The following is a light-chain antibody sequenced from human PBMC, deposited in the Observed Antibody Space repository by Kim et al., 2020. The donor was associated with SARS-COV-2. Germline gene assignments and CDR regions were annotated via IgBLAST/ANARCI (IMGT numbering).Light chain of an antibody. Sequence: ALGQTAGITCGGNNIGSKNVHWYQQKPGQAPVLVIYRDSNRPSGIPERFSGSNSGNTATLTISRAQAGDEADYYCQVWDSSTEVVFGGGTQLTVL. CDR2: RDS. V-gene: IGLV3-9*01. CDR3: QVWDSSTEVV. J-gene: IGLJ2*01. CDR1: NIGSKN.